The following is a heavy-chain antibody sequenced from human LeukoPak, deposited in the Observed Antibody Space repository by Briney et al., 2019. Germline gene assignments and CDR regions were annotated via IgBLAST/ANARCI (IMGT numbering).Heavy chain of an antibody. J-gene: IGHJ4*02. V-gene: IGHV3-30-3*01. D-gene: IGHD3-10*01. CDR3: AREKDGSGSYSLDY. CDR1: GSSFGTNG. CDR2: ISYDGSNK. Sequence: GGSLRPSWPAFGSSFGTNGTHWVRQPPGKGRGWGAVISYDGSNKYYADSVKGRFTISRDNSKNTLYLQMNSLRAEDTAVYYCAREKDGSGSYSLDYWGQGTLVTVSS.